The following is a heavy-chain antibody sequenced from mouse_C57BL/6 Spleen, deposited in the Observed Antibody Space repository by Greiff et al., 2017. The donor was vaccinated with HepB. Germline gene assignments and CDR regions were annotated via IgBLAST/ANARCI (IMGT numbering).Heavy chain of an antibody. D-gene: IGHD1-1*01. CDR3: ARKGHYGSPYYAMDF. V-gene: IGHV1-82*01. Sequence: QVQLQQSGPELVKPGASVKISCKASGYAFSSSWINWVKQRPGKGLEWIGRIYPGDGDTNYNGKFKGKATLTADKSSSTAYMQLSSLTSEDSAVYFCARKGHYGSPYYAMDFWGQGTSVTVSS. J-gene: IGHJ4*01. CDR1: GYAFSSSW. CDR2: IYPGDGDT.